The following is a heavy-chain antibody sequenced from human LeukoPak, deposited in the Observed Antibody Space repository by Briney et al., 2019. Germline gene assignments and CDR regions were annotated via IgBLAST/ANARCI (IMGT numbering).Heavy chain of an antibody. J-gene: IGHJ2*01. Sequence: PGGSLRLSCAASGFTFSSYAMSWVRQAPGKGLEWVSGISGSGGSTLYADSVKGRFTISRDNSKKTVYLQMNSLRAGDTAVYDCAKERVAHFFYWYFDLWGRGTLVTVSS. CDR3: AKERVAHFFYWYFDL. D-gene: IGHD5-12*01. CDR2: ISGSGGST. V-gene: IGHV3-23*01. CDR1: GFTFSSYA.